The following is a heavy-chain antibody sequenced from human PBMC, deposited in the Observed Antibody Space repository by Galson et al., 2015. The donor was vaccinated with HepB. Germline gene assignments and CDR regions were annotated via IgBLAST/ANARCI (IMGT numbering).Heavy chain of an antibody. CDR3: AHGHSYSNYPPFDY. D-gene: IGHD4-11*01. J-gene: IGHJ4*02. V-gene: IGHV2-5*01. CDR2: IYCHDDK. CDR1: GCSLCTSVVG. Sequence: PARENPTQTLTLTCIFSGCSLCTSVVGGGWIRQPPGKALEWLSLIYCHDDKRYSPSLKSRLTITKDTSKNQAVLTMTNIDPVDTATYYCAHGHSYSNYPPFDYWGQGTLVTVSS.